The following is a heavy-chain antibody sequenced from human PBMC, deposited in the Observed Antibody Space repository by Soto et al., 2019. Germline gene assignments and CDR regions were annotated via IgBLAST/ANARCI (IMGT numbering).Heavy chain of an antibody. V-gene: IGHV4-39*01. CDR3: ARHKAYYYDSSGFDP. J-gene: IGHJ5*02. CDR1: GGSISSSSYY. Sequence: PSETLSLTCTVSGGSISSSSYYWGWIRQPPGKGLEWIGSIYYSGSTYYNPSLKSRVTISVDTSKNQFSLKLSSVTAADTAVYYCARHKAYYYDSSGFDPWGQGTLVTVSS. CDR2: IYYSGST. D-gene: IGHD3-22*01.